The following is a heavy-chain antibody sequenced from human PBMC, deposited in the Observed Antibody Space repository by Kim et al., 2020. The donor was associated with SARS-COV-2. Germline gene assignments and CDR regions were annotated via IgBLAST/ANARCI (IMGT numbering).Heavy chain of an antibody. Sequence: GGSLRLSCAASGFNFSSYGMHWVRQAPGKGLEWVAVISYDGSNKYYADSVKGRFTISRDNSKNTLYLQMNSLRAEDTAVYYCAKGGDIVVVPAAMEDYWGQGTLVTVSS. V-gene: IGHV3-30*18. CDR3: AKGGDIVVVPAAMEDY. CDR1: GFNFSSYG. D-gene: IGHD2-2*01. CDR2: ISYDGSNK. J-gene: IGHJ4*02.